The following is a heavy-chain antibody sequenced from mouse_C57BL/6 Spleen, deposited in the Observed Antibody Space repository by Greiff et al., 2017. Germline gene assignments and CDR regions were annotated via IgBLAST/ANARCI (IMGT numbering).Heavy chain of an antibody. D-gene: IGHD2-4*01. J-gene: IGHJ3*01. CDR1: GYTFTDYN. CDR3: ARGVTNDYDGPWFAY. Sequence: EVQLQQSGPELVKPGASVKMSCKASGYTFTDYNMHWVKQSHGQSLEWIGYINPNNGGTSYNQKFKGKDTLTVNKSSSTAYMGLRRLTSEDSAVYYCARGVTNDYDGPWFAYWGQGTLVTVSA. CDR2: INPNNGGT. V-gene: IGHV1-22*01.